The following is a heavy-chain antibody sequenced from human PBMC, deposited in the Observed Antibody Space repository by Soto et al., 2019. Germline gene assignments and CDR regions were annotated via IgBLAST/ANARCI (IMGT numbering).Heavy chain of an antibody. CDR2: IYDSGSP. Sequence: LSLTCTISCGSISVYYWSWIRQSPGQGLEWIGYIYDSGSPYYNPSLKTRVTISADTSKNQISLKLTSATAADTAVYFCARGVGSSPPRYWGRGTLVTVSS. CDR1: CGSISVYY. CDR3: ARGVGSSPPRY. J-gene: IGHJ4*02. V-gene: IGHV4-59*01. D-gene: IGHD3-9*01.